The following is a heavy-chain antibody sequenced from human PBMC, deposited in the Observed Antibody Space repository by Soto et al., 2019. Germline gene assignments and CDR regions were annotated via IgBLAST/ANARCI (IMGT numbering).Heavy chain of an antibody. CDR3: ARDTPSMITFGGVIASYYGMDV. CDR1: GYTFTSYY. Sequence: GASVKVSCKASGYTFTSYYMHWVRQAPGQGLEWMGIINPSGGSTSYAQKFQGRVTMTRDTSTSTVYMELSSLRSEDTAVYYCARDTPSMITFGGVIASYYGMDVWGQGPTVTVSS. CDR2: INPSGGST. J-gene: IGHJ6*02. V-gene: IGHV1-46*01. D-gene: IGHD3-16*02.